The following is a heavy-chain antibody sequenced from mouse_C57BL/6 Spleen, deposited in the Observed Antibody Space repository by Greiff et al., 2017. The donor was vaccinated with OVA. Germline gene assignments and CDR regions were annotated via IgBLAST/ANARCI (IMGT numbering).Heavy chain of an antibody. CDR1: GYSITSGYY. V-gene: IGHV3-6*01. Sequence: EVKLVESGPGLVKPSQSLSLTCSVTGYSITSGYYWNWIRQFPGNKLEWMGYISYDGSNNYNPSLKNRISITRDTSKNQFFLKLNSVTTEDTATYYCARVTGLYDGPLDYWGQGTTLTVSS. J-gene: IGHJ2*01. CDR3: ARVTGLYDGPLDY. CDR2: ISYDGSN. D-gene: IGHD2-3*01.